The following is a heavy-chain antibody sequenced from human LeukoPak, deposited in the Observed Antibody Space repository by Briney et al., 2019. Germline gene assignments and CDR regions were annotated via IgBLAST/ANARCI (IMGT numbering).Heavy chain of an antibody. CDR1: GFTFGSYW. CDR2: IKQDGSEK. Sequence: GGSLRLSCAASGFTFGSYWMSWVRQAPGKGLEWVANIKQDGSEKYYVDSVKGRFTISRDNAKNSLYLQMNSLRAEDTAVYYCARAPVWGVIIDYWGQGTLVTVSS. CDR3: ARAPVWGVIIDY. D-gene: IGHD3-10*01. V-gene: IGHV3-7*01. J-gene: IGHJ4*02.